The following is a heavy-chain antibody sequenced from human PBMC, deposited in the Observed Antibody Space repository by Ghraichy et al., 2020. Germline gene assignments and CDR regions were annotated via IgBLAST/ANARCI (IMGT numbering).Heavy chain of an antibody. CDR3: ARDIAHWNSYYFDY. Sequence: ASVKVSCKASGYTFTSYAMHWVRQAPGQRLEWMGWINAGNGNTKYSQKFQGRVTITRDTSASTAYMELSSLRSEDTAVYYCARDIAHWNSYYFDYWGQGTLVTVSS. CDR1: GYTFTSYA. V-gene: IGHV1-3*01. J-gene: IGHJ4*02. D-gene: IGHD1-7*01. CDR2: INAGNGNT.